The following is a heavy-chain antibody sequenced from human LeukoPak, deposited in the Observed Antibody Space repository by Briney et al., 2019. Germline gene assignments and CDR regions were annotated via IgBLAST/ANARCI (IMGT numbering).Heavy chain of an antibody. J-gene: IGHJ4*02. D-gene: IGHD2-15*01. CDR1: GDSISSYF. CDR3: ARGPFGGKSMYYFDS. V-gene: IGHV4-4*07. CDR2: IYTSAST. Sequence: SETLSLTCTVSGDSISSYFWSWIRQPAGKGLEWIGRIYTSASTNYNPSLESRVTMSVDTSKNQFSLKLNSVTAADTAVYYCARGPFGGKSMYYFDSWGQGTLVTVSS.